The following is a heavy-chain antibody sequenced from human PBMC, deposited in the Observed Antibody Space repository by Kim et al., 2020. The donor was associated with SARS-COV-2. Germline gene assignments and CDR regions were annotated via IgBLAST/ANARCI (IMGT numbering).Heavy chain of an antibody. CDR2: ISYDGSNK. Sequence: GGSLRLSCAASGFTFSSYGMHWVRQAPGKGLEWVAVISYDGSNKYYADSVKGRFTISRDNSKNTLYLQMNSLRAEDTAVYYCAKENYDFWEDYYYGMDVWGQGTTVTVSS. J-gene: IGHJ6*02. CDR1: GFTFSSYG. V-gene: IGHV3-30*18. CDR3: AKENYDFWEDYYYGMDV. D-gene: IGHD3-3*01.